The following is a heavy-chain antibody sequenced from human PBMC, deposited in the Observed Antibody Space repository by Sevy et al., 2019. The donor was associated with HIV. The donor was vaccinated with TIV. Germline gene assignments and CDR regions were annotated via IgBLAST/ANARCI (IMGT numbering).Heavy chain of an antibody. CDR2: IKSKTYGGTT. D-gene: IGHD6-19*01. CDR3: TRDLYGSGWFYFDY. Sequence: GGSLRLSCIASGFTFGDYAMSWFRQAPGKGLEWVGSIKSKTYGGTTEYAASVKGRFIISRDDSKNIAYLQMNSLKTEDTAVYYCTRDLYGSGWFYFDYWGQGTLVTVSS. CDR1: GFTFGDYA. J-gene: IGHJ4*02. V-gene: IGHV3-49*03.